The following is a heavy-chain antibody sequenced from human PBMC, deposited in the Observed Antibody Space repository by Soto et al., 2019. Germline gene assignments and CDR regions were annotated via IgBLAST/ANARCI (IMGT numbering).Heavy chain of an antibody. J-gene: IGHJ4*02. V-gene: IGHV3-23*01. CDR1: GFTFSSYA. Sequence: GGSLRLSCAASGFTFSSYAVSWVRQAPGKGPEWISSISGSGSTIYYADSVKGRFTISRDNSKNTLYLQMSSLRAEDTAVYYCAKVFYYYDSSGYYYFDYWGQGTLVTV. CDR3: AKVFYYYDSSGYYYFDY. D-gene: IGHD3-22*01. CDR2: ISGSGSTI.